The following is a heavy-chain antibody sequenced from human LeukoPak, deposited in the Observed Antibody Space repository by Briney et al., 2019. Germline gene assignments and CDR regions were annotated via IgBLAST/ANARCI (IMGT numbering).Heavy chain of an antibody. J-gene: IGHJ4*02. CDR1: GGSISTYY. Sequence: QSSQTLSLTCSVSGGSISTYYWTWIRQPPGKGLEWIGYIYYSGSTQYNPSLKSRVTMSVETSKNQFSLSLTSVTAADTAVYYCARDPAGNFGGAAYYFDSWGPGTLVTVSA. CDR3: ARDPAGNFGGAAYYFDS. CDR2: IYYSGST. D-gene: IGHD4-23*01. V-gene: IGHV4-59*01.